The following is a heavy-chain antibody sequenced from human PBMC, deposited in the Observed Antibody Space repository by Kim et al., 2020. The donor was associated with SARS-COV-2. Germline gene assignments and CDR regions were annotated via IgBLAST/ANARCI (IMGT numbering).Heavy chain of an antibody. Sequence: GTANYAQKFQGRVTITADESTSTAYMELSSLRSEDTAVYYCARDQGGMADWGQGTMVTVSS. CDR2: GTA. V-gene: IGHV1-69*01. CDR3: ARDQGGMAD. J-gene: IGHJ3*01.